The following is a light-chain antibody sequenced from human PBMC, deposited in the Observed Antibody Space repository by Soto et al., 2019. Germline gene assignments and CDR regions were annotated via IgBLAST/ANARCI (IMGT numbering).Light chain of an antibody. CDR3: QQSNNIVWT. CDR1: QSIASY. V-gene: IGKV1-39*01. J-gene: IGKJ1*01. CDR2: GAS. Sequence: IHMTLSASSLSASVGDRVSIPCRASQSIASYLSWYQQRTGKAPNLLIYGASSLQSGVPSRFSGSGSGTDFNLTISSLQTEDFATYYCQQSNNIVWTFGQGTKVDIK.